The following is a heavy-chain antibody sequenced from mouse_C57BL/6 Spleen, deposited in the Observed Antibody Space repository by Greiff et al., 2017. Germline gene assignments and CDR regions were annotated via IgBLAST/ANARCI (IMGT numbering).Heavy chain of an antibody. D-gene: IGHD1-1*01. V-gene: IGHV2-2*01. Sequence: QVQLKESGPGLVQPSQSLSITCTVSGFSLTSYGVHWVRQSPGKGLEWLGVIWSGGSTDYNAAFISRLSISKDNSKSQVFFKMNSLQADDTAIYYCARGGSIYYYGSSYEGYFDYWGQGTTLTVSS. J-gene: IGHJ2*01. CDR3: ARGGSIYYYGSSYEGYFDY. CDR2: IWSGGST. CDR1: GFSLTSYG.